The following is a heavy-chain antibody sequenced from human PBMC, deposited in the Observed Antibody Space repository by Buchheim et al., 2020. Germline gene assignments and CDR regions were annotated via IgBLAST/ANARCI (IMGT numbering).Heavy chain of an antibody. Sequence: QVQLQQWGAGLLKPSETLSLTCAVYGGSFSGYYWSWIRQPPGKGLEWIGEINHSGSTNYNPYLKSRVTISVDTSKNQFSLMLSSVTASDTAVYHWARIVRTENNWFDPWGQGTL. J-gene: IGHJ5*02. CDR1: GGSFSGYY. CDR2: INHSGST. D-gene: IGHD1-26*01. CDR3: ARIVRTENNWFDP. V-gene: IGHV4-34*01.